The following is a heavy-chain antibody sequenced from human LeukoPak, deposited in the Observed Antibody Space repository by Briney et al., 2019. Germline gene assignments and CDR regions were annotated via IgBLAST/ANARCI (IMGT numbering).Heavy chain of an antibody. V-gene: IGHV4-34*01. CDR2: IYESGTT. D-gene: IGHD2-15*01. Sequence: PSETLSLTCAVYGESLNIYYWIWVRQPPGEGLEGMGEIYESGTTEYNPSLKRPVTRSMVPSKSQFSLSLSSVTAADTAVYYCARGAWATRLGSWGLGTPVIVSS. J-gene: IGHJ4*02. CDR3: ARGAWATRLGS. CDR1: GESLNIYY.